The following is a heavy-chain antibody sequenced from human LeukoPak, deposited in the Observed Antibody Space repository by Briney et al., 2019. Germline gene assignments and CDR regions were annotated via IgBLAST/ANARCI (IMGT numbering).Heavy chain of an antibody. Sequence: ASVKVSCKASGYTFTSYYMHWVRQAPGQGLEWMGIINPSGGSTSYAQKFQGRVTMTRDTSTSTVHMELSSLRSEDTAVYYCARDVPTGDTAMAYYFDYWGQGTLVTVSS. CDR2: INPSGGST. CDR1: GYTFTSYY. J-gene: IGHJ4*02. D-gene: IGHD5-18*01. CDR3: ARDVPTGDTAMAYYFDY. V-gene: IGHV1-46*01.